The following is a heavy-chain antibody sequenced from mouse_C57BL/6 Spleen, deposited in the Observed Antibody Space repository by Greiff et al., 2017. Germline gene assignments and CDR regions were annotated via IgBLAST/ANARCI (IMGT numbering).Heavy chain of an antibody. J-gene: IGHJ1*03. CDR2: ISSGSSTI. CDR3: ARSGNYWYFDV. D-gene: IGHD1-1*01. V-gene: IGHV5-17*01. Sequence: DVMLVESGGGLVKPGGSLKLSCAASGFTFSDYGMHWVRQAPEKGLEWVAYISSGSSTIYYADTVKGRFTISSDKAKNTLFRQMTSLRSEDTAMYYCARSGNYWYFDVWGTGTTVTVSS. CDR1: GFTFSDYG.